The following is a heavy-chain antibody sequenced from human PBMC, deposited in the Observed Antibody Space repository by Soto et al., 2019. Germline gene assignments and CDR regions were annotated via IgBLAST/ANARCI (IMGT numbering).Heavy chain of an antibody. CDR1: GFPFFTSA. Sequence: GASVKVSFKAYGFPFFTSALQLVRQARGQRLEWIGWIVVGSGNTNYAQKFQERVTITRDMSTNTAYMELSSLRSEDTAVYYCAADPYCGGDCYFDYWGQGTLVTVSS. CDR2: IVVGSGNT. J-gene: IGHJ4*02. V-gene: IGHV1-58*01. CDR3: AADPYCGGDCYFDY. D-gene: IGHD2-21*02.